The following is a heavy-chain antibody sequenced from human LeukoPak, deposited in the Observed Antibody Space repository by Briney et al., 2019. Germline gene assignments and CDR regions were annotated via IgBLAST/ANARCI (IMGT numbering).Heavy chain of an antibody. Sequence: ASVKVSCKASGYTFTDYYIHWVRQAPGQGLEWMGWSNPKSGGTNYAEKFQGRVTVTRDTSISTAYMELSRLRSDDTAVYYCARRRLGAVAHEGDALDIWGQGTMVTVSS. CDR2: SNPKSGGT. CDR3: ARRRLGAVAHEGDALDI. D-gene: IGHD6-19*01. CDR1: GYTFTDYY. J-gene: IGHJ3*02. V-gene: IGHV1-2*02.